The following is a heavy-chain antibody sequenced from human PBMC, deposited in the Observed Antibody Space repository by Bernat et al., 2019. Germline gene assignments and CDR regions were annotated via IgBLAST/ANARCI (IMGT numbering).Heavy chain of an antibody. CDR1: GYTFTSYY. V-gene: IGHV1-46*03. J-gene: IGHJ4*02. CDR3: ARDNALGSSAAAATQADY. D-gene: IGHD6-13*01. CDR2: INPSGGST. Sequence: QVQLVQSGAEVKKPGASVKVPCKASGYTFTSYYMHWVRQAPGQGLEWMGIINPSGGSTSYAQKFQGRVTMTRDTSTSTVYMELSSLRSEDTAVYYCARDNALGSSAAAATQADYWGQGTLVTVSS.